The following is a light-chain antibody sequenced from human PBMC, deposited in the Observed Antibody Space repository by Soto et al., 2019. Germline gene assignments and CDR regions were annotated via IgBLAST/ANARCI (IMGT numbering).Light chain of an antibody. CDR2: EVT. J-gene: IGLJ1*01. CDR1: SSDVGSYNY. Sequence: QSALTQPPSASGSPGQSVTISCTGSSSDVGSYNYVSWYQQHPDKAPKLIIYEVTKRPSGVPDRFSGSKSGNTASLTVSGFQVEDEDDYDCSSYAGSDTFAFFGTGTKLTVL. CDR3: SSYAGSDTFAF. V-gene: IGLV2-8*01.